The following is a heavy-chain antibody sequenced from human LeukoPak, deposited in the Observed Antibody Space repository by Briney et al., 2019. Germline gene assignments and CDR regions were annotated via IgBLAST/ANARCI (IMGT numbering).Heavy chain of an antibody. D-gene: IGHD3-3*01. V-gene: IGHV3-33*01. J-gene: IGHJ4*02. CDR3: ARDVRPPRGVTDY. Sequence: GGSLRLSCAAPGFTFSSYGMHWVRQAPGKGLEWVAVIWYDGSNKYYADSVKGRFTISRDNSKNTLYLQMNSLRAEDTAVYYCARDVRPPRGVTDYWSQGTLVTVSS. CDR1: GFTFSSYG. CDR2: IWYDGSNK.